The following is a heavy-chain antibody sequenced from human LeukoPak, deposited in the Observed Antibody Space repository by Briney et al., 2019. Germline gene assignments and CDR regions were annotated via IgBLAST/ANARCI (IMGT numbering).Heavy chain of an antibody. V-gene: IGHV3-30*02. D-gene: IGHD3-3*01. J-gene: IGHJ5*02. Sequence: VGSLRLSCAASGFTFSSYGMHWVRQAPGKGLEWVAFIRYDGSNKYYADSVKGRFTISRDNSKNTLYLQMNSLRAEDTALYYCAKDRGTIFGVVNLNWFDPWGQGTLVTVSS. CDR2: IRYDGSNK. CDR1: GFTFSSYG. CDR3: AKDRGTIFGVVNLNWFDP.